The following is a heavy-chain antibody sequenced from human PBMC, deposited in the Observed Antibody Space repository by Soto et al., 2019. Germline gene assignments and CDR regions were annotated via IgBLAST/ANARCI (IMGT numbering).Heavy chain of an antibody. CDR3: ARQFNFDF. CDR2: IYPGDSDT. Sequence: GDSLKISCRGSGYTFTNYWIGWVRQMPGKGLEWMGIIYPGDSDTTYSPSFQGQVTISADKSINTAYLQWSSLKTSDTAMYYCARQFNFDFWGQGTLVTVSS. V-gene: IGHV5-51*01. CDR1: GYTFTNYW. J-gene: IGHJ4*02.